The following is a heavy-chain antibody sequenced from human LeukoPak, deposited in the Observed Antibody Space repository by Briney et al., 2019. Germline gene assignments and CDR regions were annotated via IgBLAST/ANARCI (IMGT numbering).Heavy chain of an antibody. CDR1: GDSISSSPYY. V-gene: IGHV4-61*05. CDR3: ARRRYISGQIDY. J-gene: IGHJ4*02. D-gene: IGHD6-19*01. Sequence: PSETLSLTCTVSGDSISSSPYYWSWIRQPPGKGLEWIGCFFFGGSTDYNPSLQSRVTISVDTSKNQLSLRVSSVTASDTAVYYCARRRYISGQIDYWGQGTLVTVSS. CDR2: FFFGGST.